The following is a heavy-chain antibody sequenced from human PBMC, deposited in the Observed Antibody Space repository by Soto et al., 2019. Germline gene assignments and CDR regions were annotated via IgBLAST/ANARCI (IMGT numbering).Heavy chain of an antibody. CDR2: IWYDGSNK. Sequence: PGGSLRLSCAASGFTFSSYGMHWVRQAPGKGLEWVAVIWYDGSNKYYADSVKGRFTISRDNSKNTLYLQMNSLRAEDTAVYYCARVDTKYGSGIIMGDYFDYWGQGTLVTVSS. J-gene: IGHJ4*02. CDR1: GFTFSSYG. V-gene: IGHV3-33*01. CDR3: ARVDTKYGSGIIMGDYFDY. D-gene: IGHD3-10*01.